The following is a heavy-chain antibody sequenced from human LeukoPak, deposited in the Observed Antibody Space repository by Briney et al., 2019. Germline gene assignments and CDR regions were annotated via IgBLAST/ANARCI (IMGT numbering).Heavy chain of an antibody. J-gene: IGHJ6*02. D-gene: IGHD4-17*01. V-gene: IGHV4-34*01. CDR2: INHSGST. CDR1: GGSFSGYY. CDR3: ARDRWDGDAYYYYYYGMDV. Sequence: SETLSLTCAVYGGSFSGYYWSWIRQPPGKGLEWIGEINHSGSTNYNPSLKSRVTISVDTSKNQFSLKLSSVTAADTAVYYCARDRWDGDAYYYYYYGMDVWGQGTTVTVSS.